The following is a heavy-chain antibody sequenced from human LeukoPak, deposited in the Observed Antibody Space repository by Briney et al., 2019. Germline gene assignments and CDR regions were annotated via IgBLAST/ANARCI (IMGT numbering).Heavy chain of an antibody. CDR3: ARADGAAAGTIGRY. CDR1: GYSISSGYY. J-gene: IGHJ4*02. D-gene: IGHD6-13*01. V-gene: IGHV4-38-2*02. CDR2: IYYSGST. Sequence: TSETLSLTCTVSGYSISSGYYWGWIRQPPGKGLEWIGSIYYSGSTYYNPSLKSRVTISVDTSKNQFSLKLSSVTAADTAVYYCARADGAAAGTIGRYWGQGTLVTVSS.